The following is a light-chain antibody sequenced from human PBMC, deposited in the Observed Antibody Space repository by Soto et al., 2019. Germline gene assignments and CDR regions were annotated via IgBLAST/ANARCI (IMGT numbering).Light chain of an antibody. CDR2: GAS. Sequence: TRSPETGTLSRGERAKISGGAGQSVSSSYLAWYQQIPGQAPRLLISGASTRATGVPPRFSGSGAGTDLPLTTTSLESVHSRVSYRQQYHTWCTWKFGQGTRWIS. J-gene: IGKJ1*01. V-gene: IGKV3D-7*01. CDR3: QQYHTWCTWK. CDR1: QSVSSSY.